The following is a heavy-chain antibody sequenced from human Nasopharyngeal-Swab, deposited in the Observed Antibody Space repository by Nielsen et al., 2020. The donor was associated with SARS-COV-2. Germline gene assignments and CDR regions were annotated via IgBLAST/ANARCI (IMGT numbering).Heavy chain of an antibody. CDR2: IYYSGST. CDR1: GGSISSYY. CDR3: ARAHSAPWFGINYFDY. J-gene: IGHJ4*02. Sequence: SQTLSPTCTVSGGSISSYYWSWIRQPPGKGLEWIGYIYYSGSTNYNPSLKSRVTISVDTSKNQFSLKLTSVTAADTAVYYCARAHSAPWFGINYFDYWGQGTLVTVSS. D-gene: IGHD3-10*01. V-gene: IGHV4-59*13.